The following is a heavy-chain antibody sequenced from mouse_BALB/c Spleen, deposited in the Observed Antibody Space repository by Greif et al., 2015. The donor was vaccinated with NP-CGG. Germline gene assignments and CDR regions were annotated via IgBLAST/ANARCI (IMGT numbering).Heavy chain of an antibody. CDR3: ARNGNFAY. D-gene: IGHD2-1*01. V-gene: IGHV1-54*01. Sequence: VQLQQSGAELVRPGTSVKVSCKASGYAFTNYLIEWVKQRPGQGLEWIGVINPGSGGTNYNEKFKGKATLTADKSSSTAYMQLSSLTSDDSAVYFCARNGNFAYWGQGTLVTVSA. CDR2: INPGSGGT. J-gene: IGHJ3*01. CDR1: GYAFTNYL.